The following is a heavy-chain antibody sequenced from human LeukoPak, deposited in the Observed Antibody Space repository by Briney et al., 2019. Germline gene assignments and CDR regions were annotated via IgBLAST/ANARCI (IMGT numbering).Heavy chain of an antibody. V-gene: IGHV4-39*01. Sequence: SETLSLSCTVSGGSISSSSYYWGWIRQPPGKGLEWIGSIYYSGSTYYNPSLKSRVTISVDTSKNQFSLKLSSVTAADTAVYYCARGDLRVTMIVVVMNDAFDIWGQGTMVTVSS. CDR2: IYYSGST. CDR3: ARGDLRVTMIVVVMNDAFDI. CDR1: GGSISSSSYY. D-gene: IGHD3-22*01. J-gene: IGHJ3*02.